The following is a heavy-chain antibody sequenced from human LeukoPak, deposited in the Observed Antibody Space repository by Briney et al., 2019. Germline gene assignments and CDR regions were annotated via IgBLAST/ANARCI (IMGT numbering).Heavy chain of an antibody. V-gene: IGHV3-64*01. CDR3: ARDDGQDIVVVPAARTRIMDAFDI. J-gene: IGHJ3*02. CDR2: VNSNGGST. Sequence: GGSLKLSCAASGFTFSSYAMHWVRQAPGKGLEYVSGVNSNGGSTYYANSVKGRFTISRDNAKNSLYLQMNSLRAEDTAVYYCARDDGQDIVVVPAARTRIMDAFDIWGQGTMVTVSS. D-gene: IGHD2-2*01. CDR1: GFTFSSYA.